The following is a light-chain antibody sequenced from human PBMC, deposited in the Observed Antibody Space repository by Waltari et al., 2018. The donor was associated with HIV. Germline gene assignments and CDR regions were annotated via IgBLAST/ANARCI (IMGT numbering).Light chain of an antibody. CDR3: QQRSNWPRT. J-gene: IGKJ1*01. CDR1: QSVSSY. CDR2: DAS. V-gene: IGKV3-11*01. Sequence: EIVLTQSPATLSLSPGERATLSCRASQSVSSYLAWYHQKPVQAPRLLVYDASNRAAGIPARFSGSGSGTDFTLTISSLEPEDFAVYYCQQRSNWPRTFGQGTKVEIK.